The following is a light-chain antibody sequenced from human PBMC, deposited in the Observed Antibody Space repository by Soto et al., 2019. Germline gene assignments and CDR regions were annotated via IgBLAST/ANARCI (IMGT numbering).Light chain of an antibody. CDR3: QQSYDTSWM. CDR1: QTISGT. V-gene: IGKV3-15*01. J-gene: IGKJ1*01. Sequence: EIGRTQSPATLSVSPGGGDTLACRASQTISGTLAWYQQKPGQAPRLLIHGASTRAPGFPARFSGSGSGTDFTLTLPTLQPEDFATYYCQQSYDTSWMFGQGTKVDIK. CDR2: GAS.